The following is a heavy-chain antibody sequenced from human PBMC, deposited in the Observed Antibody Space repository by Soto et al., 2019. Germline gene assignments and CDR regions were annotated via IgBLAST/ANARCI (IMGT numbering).Heavy chain of an antibody. J-gene: IGHJ6*02. CDR1: GFTFSSYA. D-gene: IGHD3-10*01. V-gene: IGHV3-30-3*01. CDR2: ISYDGSNK. CDR3: ARDPGYYGMYV. Sequence: GGSLRLSCAASGFTFSSYAMHWVRQAPGKGLEWVAVISYDGSNKYYADSVKGRFTISRDNSKNTLYLQMNSLRAEDTAVYYCARDPGYYGMYVWSQRTTVTVSS.